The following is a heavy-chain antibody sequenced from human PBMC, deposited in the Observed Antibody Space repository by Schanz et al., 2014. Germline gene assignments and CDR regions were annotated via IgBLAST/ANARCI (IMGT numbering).Heavy chain of an antibody. Sequence: QVQLVQSEAEVKKPGSSVKVSCKASGGTFSSYTISWVRQAPGQGLEWMGWMNPDSGNTGYAQKFQGRVTMTRNTSISTAYMELSSLRSDDTAVYYCGRGFSRSYIDFWGQGTLITVSS. D-gene: IGHD6-6*01. V-gene: IGHV1-8*02. CDR3: GRGFSRSYIDF. J-gene: IGHJ4*02. CDR1: GGTFSSYT. CDR2: MNPDSGNT.